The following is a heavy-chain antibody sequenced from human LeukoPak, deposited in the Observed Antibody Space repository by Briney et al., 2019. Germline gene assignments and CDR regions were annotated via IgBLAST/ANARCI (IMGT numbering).Heavy chain of an antibody. CDR2: INAAGSAI. J-gene: IGHJ4*02. CDR3: ATDSSGYRSFDY. CDR1: GFTFSGYN. V-gene: IGHV3-48*01. Sequence: GGSLRLSCAASGFTFSGYNMNWVRQTPGKGLEWISYINAAGSAIYYADSVKGRFTMSRDNAKNSLYLQMNSLRGEDTAVYYCATDSSGYRSFDYWGQGTLVTVPS. D-gene: IGHD3-22*01.